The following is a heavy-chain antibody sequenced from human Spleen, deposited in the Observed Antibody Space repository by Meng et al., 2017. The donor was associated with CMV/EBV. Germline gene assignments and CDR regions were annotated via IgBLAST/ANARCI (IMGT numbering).Heavy chain of an antibody. V-gene: IGHV3-49*04. CDR3: TRVIVVPAAISGYYYYGMDV. D-gene: IGHD2-2*02. CDR2: IRSKAYGGTT. CDR1: GFTFGDYA. J-gene: IGHJ6*02. Sequence: GESLKISCTASGFTFGDYAMSWVRQAAGKGLEWVGFIRSKAYGGTTEYAASVKGRFTISRDDSKSIAYLQMNSLKTEDTAVYYCTRVIVVPAAISGYYYYGMDVWGQGTTVTVSS.